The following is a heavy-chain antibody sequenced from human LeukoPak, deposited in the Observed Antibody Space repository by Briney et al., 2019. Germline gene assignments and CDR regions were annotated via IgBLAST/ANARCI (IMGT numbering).Heavy chain of an antibody. V-gene: IGHV1-2*02. CDR2: FSPNSGGT. Sequence: ASLKVSCTTSGYTFTDYYIHWVRQAPGQGLEWLGWFSPNSGGTRYAQKFQGRVTMTRDTSISTAYMELSRLRSDDTAVYYCARRGNIWYYFDYWGQGTLVTVSS. CDR3: ARRGNIWYYFDY. J-gene: IGHJ4*02. CDR1: GYTFTDYY. D-gene: IGHD6-13*01.